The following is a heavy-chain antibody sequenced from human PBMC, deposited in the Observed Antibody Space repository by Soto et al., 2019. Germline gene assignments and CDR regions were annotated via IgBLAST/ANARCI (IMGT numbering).Heavy chain of an antibody. V-gene: IGHV1-2*02. D-gene: IGHD5-12*01. CDR1: GYTFTGHY. CDR2: IGPESGAT. CDR3: GRGRSGQIVVFY. Sequence: QVQLVQSGAEVKKPGASVKVSCKASGYTFTGHYIQWVRQAPEQGPEWMGEIGPESGATRYAQKFQGRVTMTRDMSITTVYMELNNLSPDDTAVYYCGRGRSGQIVVFYWGQGTPVTVSS. J-gene: IGHJ4*02.